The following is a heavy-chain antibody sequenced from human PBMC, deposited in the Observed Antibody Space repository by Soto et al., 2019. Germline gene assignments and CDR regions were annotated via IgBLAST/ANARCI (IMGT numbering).Heavy chain of an antibody. CDR3: ARDPFPSQSGTRDWFDP. V-gene: IGHV1-69*13. CDR1: GGTFSSYA. D-gene: IGHD3-3*01. Sequence: SVKVSCKASGGTFSSYAISWVRQAPGQGLEWMGGIIPIFGTANYAQKFQGRVAITADESTSTAYMELSSLRSEDTAVYYCARDPFPSQSGTRDWFDPWGQGTLVTVSS. J-gene: IGHJ5*02. CDR2: IIPIFGTA.